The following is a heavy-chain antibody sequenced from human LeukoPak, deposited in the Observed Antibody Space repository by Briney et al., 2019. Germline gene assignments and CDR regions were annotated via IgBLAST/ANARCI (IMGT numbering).Heavy chain of an antibody. J-gene: IGHJ6*02. Sequence: SETLSLTCTVSGGSISSYYWSWIRQPAGKGLEWIGRIYTSGSTNYNPSLKSRVTMSVDTSKNQFSLKLSSVTAADTAVYYCARGGQQLDVGYYGIDVCGQGTTVTVSS. V-gene: IGHV4-4*07. D-gene: IGHD6-13*01. CDR2: IYTSGST. CDR3: ARGGQQLDVGYYGIDV. CDR1: GGSISSYY.